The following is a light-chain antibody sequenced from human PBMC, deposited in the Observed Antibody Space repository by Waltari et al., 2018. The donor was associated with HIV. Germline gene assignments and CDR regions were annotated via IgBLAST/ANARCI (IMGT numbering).Light chain of an antibody. CDR2: EVS. CDR1: SSDVGSYNL. V-gene: IGLV2-23*02. CDR3: CSYAGSSTLV. Sequence: QSALTQPASVSGSPGQSITISCTGTSSDVGSYNLVSWYQQHPGKAPKLMISEVSKRPSGVSKRFSGSKSGNTASLTISGRQAEDEAYYYCCSYAGSSTLVFGGGTKLTVL. J-gene: IGLJ2*01.